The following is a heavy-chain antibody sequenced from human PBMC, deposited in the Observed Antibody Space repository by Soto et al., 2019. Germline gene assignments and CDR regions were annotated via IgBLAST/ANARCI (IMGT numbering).Heavy chain of an antibody. CDR3: ASLDDSSGPWDAFDI. V-gene: IGHV3-30-3*01. CDR1: GFTFSSYA. D-gene: IGHD3-22*01. J-gene: IGHJ3*02. Sequence: PGGSLRLSCAASGFTFSSYAMHWVRQAPGKGLEWVAVISYDGSNKYYADSVKGRFTISRDNSKNTLYLQMNSLRAEDTAVYYCASLDDSSGPWDAFDIWGQGTMVTVSS. CDR2: ISYDGSNK.